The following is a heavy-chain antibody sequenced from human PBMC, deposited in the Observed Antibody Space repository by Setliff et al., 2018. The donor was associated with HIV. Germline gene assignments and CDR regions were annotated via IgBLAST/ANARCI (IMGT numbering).Heavy chain of an antibody. Sequence: SETLSLTCTVFGGSTSRSSYYWGWIRQPPGKGLEWIASISYSGITYYNPSLKSRVAISVDTSKNQFSLKLSSVTAADTAAYYCARLGYCSSTSCYYYYYMDVWGKGTTVTVSS. CDR2: ISYSGIT. V-gene: IGHV4-39*07. D-gene: IGHD2-2*01. CDR3: ARLGYCSSTSCYYYYYMDV. CDR1: GGSTSRSSYY. J-gene: IGHJ6*03.